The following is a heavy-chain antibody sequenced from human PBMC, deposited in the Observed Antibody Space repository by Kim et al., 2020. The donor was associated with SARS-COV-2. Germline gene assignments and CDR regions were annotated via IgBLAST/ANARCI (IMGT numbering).Heavy chain of an antibody. Sequence: SETLSLTCAVYGGSFSGYYWSWIRQPPGKGLEWIGEINHSGSTNYNPSLKSRVTISVDTSKNQFSLKLSSVTAADTAVYYCARARIAATTHWFDPWGQGT. J-gene: IGHJ5*02. CDR2: INHSGST. D-gene: IGHD6-13*01. V-gene: IGHV4-34*01. CDR1: GGSFSGYY. CDR3: ARARIAATTHWFDP.